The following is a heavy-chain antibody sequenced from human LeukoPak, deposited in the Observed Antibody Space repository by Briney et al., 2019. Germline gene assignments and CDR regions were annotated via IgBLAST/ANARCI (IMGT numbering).Heavy chain of an antibody. CDR2: INPNSGGP. CDR3: ARVTFSVAGPHHFDS. J-gene: IGHJ4*02. CDR1: GYSFTGYY. V-gene: IGHV1-2*02. D-gene: IGHD6-19*01. Sequence: ASVKVSYKASGYSFTGYYLHWVRQAPGQGLEWMGWINPNSGGPNYAQQSQGRVTMTRDTSISTAYMELSRLRSDDTAVYYCARVTFSVAGPHHFDSWGQGTLVTVSS.